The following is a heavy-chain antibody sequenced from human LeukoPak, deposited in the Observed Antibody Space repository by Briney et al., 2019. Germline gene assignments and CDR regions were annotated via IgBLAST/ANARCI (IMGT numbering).Heavy chain of an antibody. CDR3: VRDRDWAFDY. CDR1: GFNFDDYG. V-gene: IGHV3-30*02. CDR2: VRSDGSDK. Sequence: GGSLRLSCVASGFNFDDYGMAWVRQAPGKGLEWVTFVRSDGSDKYYADSVKGRFTFSRDNSKNTVYLQMNSLRPEDTAVYYCVRDRDWAFDYWGQGSLVTVS. J-gene: IGHJ4*02. D-gene: IGHD2-21*02.